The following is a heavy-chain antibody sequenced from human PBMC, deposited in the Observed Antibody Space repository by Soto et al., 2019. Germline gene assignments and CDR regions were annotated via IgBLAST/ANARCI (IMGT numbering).Heavy chain of an antibody. V-gene: IGHV3-23*05. CDR1: GFTFGTYA. CDR2: MYGSGGGT. J-gene: IGHJ4*02. D-gene: IGHD3-9*01. Sequence: GGSLRLSCSASGFTFGTYAMSWVRQAPGKGLEWVSGMYGSGGGTSYADSVKGRFTISRDNTKNTLYLLMNSLRAEDTAVYYCAKVLYYDILTGYSFFDYWGQATMVTV. CDR3: AKVLYYDILTGYSFFDY.